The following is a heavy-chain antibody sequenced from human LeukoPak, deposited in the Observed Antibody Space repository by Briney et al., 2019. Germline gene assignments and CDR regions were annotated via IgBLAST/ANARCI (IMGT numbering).Heavy chain of an antibody. CDR3: AREYISSSFFDY. V-gene: IGHV4-4*07. Sequence: PSETLSLTCTVSGGSISNYYWSRIRQPAGKGLEWIGRIYTSGSSNYNPSLKSRGTMSVDTSKNQSSLKVNSVTAADTAVYYCAREYISSSFFDYWGQGTLVTVSS. CDR2: IYTSGSS. D-gene: IGHD6-6*01. CDR1: GGSISNYY. J-gene: IGHJ4*02.